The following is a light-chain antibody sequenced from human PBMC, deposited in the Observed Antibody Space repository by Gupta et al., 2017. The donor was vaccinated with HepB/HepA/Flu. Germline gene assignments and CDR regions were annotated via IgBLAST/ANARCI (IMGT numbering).Light chain of an antibody. CDR3: KAYATTYTYV. Sequence: QSALTQPASVSGSPGPSITIPCTGTSSDVGAQNFVSWYQQHPGKAPKLIIYDVFNRPSGVSNRFSGSKSGNTASLTISGLQAEDEADYHCKAYATTYTYVFGTGTKVTVL. J-gene: IGLJ1*01. CDR2: DVF. CDR1: SSDVGAQNF. V-gene: IGLV2-14*03.